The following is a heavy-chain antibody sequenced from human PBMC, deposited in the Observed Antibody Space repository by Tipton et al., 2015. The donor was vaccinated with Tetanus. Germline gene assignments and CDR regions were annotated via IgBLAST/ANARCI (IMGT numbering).Heavy chain of an antibody. J-gene: IGHJ4*02. CDR3: ARVLPVNRAG. Sequence: TLSLTCTVSGGSISSGTFYWDWLRQPPGKPLEWIGNIYYTGSTLQNPSLKSRVTMSLDRSKNQFYLEVRSVTAADTAVYYCARVLPVNRAGWGQGTLVTVSS. CDR1: GGSISSGTFY. D-gene: IGHD4-17*01. V-gene: IGHV4-39*01. CDR2: IYYTGST.